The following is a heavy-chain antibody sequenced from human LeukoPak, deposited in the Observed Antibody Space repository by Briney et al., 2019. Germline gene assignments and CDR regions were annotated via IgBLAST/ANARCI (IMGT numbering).Heavy chain of an antibody. CDR3: ARDLYDSSGYYYTPDY. D-gene: IGHD3-22*01. V-gene: IGHV3-30*04. CDR2: ISYDGGNK. Sequence: GGSLRLSCAASGFTFSSYAMHWVRQAPGKGLEWVAVISYDGGNKYYADSVKGRFTISRDNSKNTLYLQMNSLRAEDTAVYYCARDLYDSSGYYYTPDYWGQGTLVTVSS. J-gene: IGHJ4*02. CDR1: GFTFSSYA.